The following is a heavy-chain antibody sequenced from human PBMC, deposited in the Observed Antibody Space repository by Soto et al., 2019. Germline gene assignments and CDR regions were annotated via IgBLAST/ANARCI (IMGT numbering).Heavy chain of an antibody. CDR2: ISYDGRNK. CDR3: AKTDRKLPLWFTIGDV. D-gene: IGHD3-10*01. Sequence: PGGSLRLSCSASGFIFSRYGMHWVRQAPGKGLEGVAVISYDGRNKYYTSSVKGRFTISRDNSKNTLFLQMSSLRTEDTAVYFCAKTDRKLPLWFTIGDVWGQGTTVTVSS. J-gene: IGHJ6*02. V-gene: IGHV3-30*18. CDR1: GFIFSRYG.